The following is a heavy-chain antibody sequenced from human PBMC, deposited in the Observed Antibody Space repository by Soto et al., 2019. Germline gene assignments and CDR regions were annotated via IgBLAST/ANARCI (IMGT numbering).Heavy chain of an antibody. J-gene: IGHJ5*02. CDR3: AADMAPTDMYNWFDP. D-gene: IGHD1-1*01. CDR1: GFTFSSST. Sequence: QTQLVQSGPEVKKPGTSVKFSCKAAGFTFSSSTRQWVRQARGQRLEWIGWIVVGSGNTTYAPKFQERLTMTRDMSASTAYMELSSLRSEDTAVYYCAADMAPTDMYNWFDPWGQGTLVTVSS. V-gene: IGHV1-58*02. CDR2: IVVGSGNT.